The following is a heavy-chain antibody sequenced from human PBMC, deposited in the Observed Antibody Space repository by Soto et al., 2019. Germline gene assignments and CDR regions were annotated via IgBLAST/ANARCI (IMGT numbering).Heavy chain of an antibody. J-gene: IGHJ6*03. CDR2: IKQDGSEK. CDR3: AREFEFKQLKYYYYMDV. Sequence: GGSLRLSCAASGFTFSSYWMSWVRQAPGKGLEWVANIKQDGSEKYYVDSVKGRFTISRDNAKNSLYLQMNSLRAEDTAVYYCAREFEFKQLKYYYYMDVWGKGTTVTVSS. CDR1: GFTFSSYW. V-gene: IGHV3-7*01. D-gene: IGHD6-13*01.